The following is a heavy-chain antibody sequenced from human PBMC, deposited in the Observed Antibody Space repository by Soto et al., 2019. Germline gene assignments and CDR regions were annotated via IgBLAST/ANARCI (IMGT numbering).Heavy chain of an antibody. CDR3: ARLRSGWDDAFDI. Sequence: SGPTLVNPTQTLTLTCSFSGFSLSTSGMCVSWIRQPPGKALEWLALIDWDDDKYYSTSLKTRLTISKDTSKNQVVLTRTNTDPVDTATYYCARLRSGWDDAFDIWGQGTMVTV. CDR2: IDWDDDK. V-gene: IGHV2-70*01. D-gene: IGHD6-19*01. J-gene: IGHJ3*02. CDR1: GFSLSTSGMC.